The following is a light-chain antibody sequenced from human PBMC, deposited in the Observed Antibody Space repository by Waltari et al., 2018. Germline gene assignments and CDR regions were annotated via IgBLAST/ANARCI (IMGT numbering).Light chain of an antibody. CDR1: QNLNTF. V-gene: IGKV1-5*01. CDR3: QQYYDYPIN. CDR2: DAS. Sequence: DIQMTQSPSTVSASPGDRVTITCRASQNLNTFLSWYQQKPGAVPNLLIYDASTLERGVPSRFSGSGSGTRFTLTISGLQPDDFATYYCQQYYDYPINFGQGTRL. J-gene: IGKJ5*01.